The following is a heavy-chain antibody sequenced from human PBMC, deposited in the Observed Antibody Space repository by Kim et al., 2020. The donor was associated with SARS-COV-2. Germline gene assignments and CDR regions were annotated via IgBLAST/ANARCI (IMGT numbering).Heavy chain of an antibody. Sequence: YAQGFTGRFVFSLDTSVSTAYLQISSLKAEDTAVYYCAGHYYGSGSSFDYWGQGTLVTVSS. CDR3: AGHYYGSGSSFDY. J-gene: IGHJ4*02. D-gene: IGHD3-10*01. V-gene: IGHV7-4-1*02.